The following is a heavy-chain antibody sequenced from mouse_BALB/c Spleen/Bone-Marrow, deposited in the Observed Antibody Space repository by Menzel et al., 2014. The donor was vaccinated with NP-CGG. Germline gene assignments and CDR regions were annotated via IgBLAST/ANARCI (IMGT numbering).Heavy chain of an antibody. CDR1: GYAFSSSW. CDR2: IFPGDGDT. V-gene: IGHV1-82*01. J-gene: IGHJ4*01. Sequence: VQLQQSGPELVKPGASVKISCKASGYAFSSSWMNWVKQRPGQGLEWIGRIFPGDGDTYYNGKFKGKATQTADKSSSTAYMQLSSLTSVDSAVYFCARSDGYRAMDYWGQGTSVTVSS. D-gene: IGHD2-3*01. CDR3: ARSDGYRAMDY.